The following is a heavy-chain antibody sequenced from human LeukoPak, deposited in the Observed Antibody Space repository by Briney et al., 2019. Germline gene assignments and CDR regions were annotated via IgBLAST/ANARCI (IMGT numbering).Heavy chain of an antibody. Sequence: GGSLRLSCAASGITFSNYIMNWVRRAPGKGLEWVSSISSSSSYIYYADSVKGRFTISRDNAKNSLYLQMNSLRAEDTAVYYCARVRGYGDCEGKYYFDYWGQGTLVTVSS. D-gene: IGHD4-17*01. V-gene: IGHV3-21*01. CDR1: GITFSNYI. CDR3: ARVRGYGDCEGKYYFDY. CDR2: ISSSSSYI. J-gene: IGHJ4*02.